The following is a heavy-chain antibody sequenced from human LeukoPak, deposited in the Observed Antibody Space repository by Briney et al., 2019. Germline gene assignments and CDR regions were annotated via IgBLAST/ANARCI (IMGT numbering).Heavy chain of an antibody. CDR1: GYTFSSYG. CDR2: INPNSGGT. J-gene: IGHJ5*02. Sequence: ASVKVSCKASGYTFSSYGISWVRQAPGQGLEWMGRINPNSGGTNYAQKFQGRVTMTRDTSISTAYMELSRLRSDDTAVYYCARVNLWFDPWGQGTLVTVSS. CDR3: ARVNLWFDP. V-gene: IGHV1-2*06.